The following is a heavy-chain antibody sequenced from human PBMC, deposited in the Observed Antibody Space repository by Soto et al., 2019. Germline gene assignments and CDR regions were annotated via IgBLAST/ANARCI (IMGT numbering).Heavy chain of an antibody. D-gene: IGHD5-12*01. Sequence: QLQLQESGPGLVKPSETLSLTCTVSGGSISSSSYYWGWIRQPPGKGLEWIGSIYYSGSTYYNPSLKIRVTISVDTSKNQFSLKLSSVTAADTAVYYCARHKDEYSGYEFDYWGQGTLVTVSS. CDR2: IYYSGST. CDR3: ARHKDEYSGYEFDY. J-gene: IGHJ4*02. CDR1: GGSISSSSYY. V-gene: IGHV4-39*01.